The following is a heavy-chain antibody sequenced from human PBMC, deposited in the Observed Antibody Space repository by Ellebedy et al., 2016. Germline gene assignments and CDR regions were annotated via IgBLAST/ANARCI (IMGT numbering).Heavy chain of an antibody. D-gene: IGHD5-18*01. CDR1: GGPFSNKNYF. V-gene: IGHV4-61*02. Sequence: LRLXCTVSGGPFSNKNYFWSWIRQPAGKGLEWIGRVYTSGSTKYNPSLESRVTMSVDTSKNQFSLILRSVTAADTAVYYYARVLASGYSYGDYYLDYWGHGILVTVSS. CDR2: VYTSGST. CDR3: ARVLASGYSYGDYYLDY. J-gene: IGHJ4*01.